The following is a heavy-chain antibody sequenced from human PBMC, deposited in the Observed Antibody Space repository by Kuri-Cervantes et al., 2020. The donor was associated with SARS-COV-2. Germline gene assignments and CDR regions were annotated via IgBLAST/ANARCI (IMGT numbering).Heavy chain of an antibody. Sequence: GESLKISCAVSGFTFTSHAMHWVRQAPGKGLEWVALISYDGSNKFYADSVKGRFTISRDNSKNTLYLQMNSLRAEDTAVYYCTTDSVLWSWGQGTLVTVSS. D-gene: IGHD2-21*01. V-gene: IGHV3-30*03. CDR1: GFTFTSHA. J-gene: IGHJ5*02. CDR3: TTDSVLWS. CDR2: ISYDGSNK.